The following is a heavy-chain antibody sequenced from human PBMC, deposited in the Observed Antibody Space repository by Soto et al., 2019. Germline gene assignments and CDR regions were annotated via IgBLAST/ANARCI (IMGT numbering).Heavy chain of an antibody. CDR2: IYYSGST. D-gene: IGHD4-17*01. CDR3: ARRYGPGFDY. J-gene: IGHJ4*02. V-gene: IGHV4-59*08. CDR1: GGSISSYY. Sequence: SETLXLTCTVSGGSISSYYWSWIRQPPGKGLEWIGYIYYSGSTNYNPSLKSRVTISVDTSKNQFSLKLSSVTAADTAVYYCARRYGPGFDYWGQGTLVTVSS.